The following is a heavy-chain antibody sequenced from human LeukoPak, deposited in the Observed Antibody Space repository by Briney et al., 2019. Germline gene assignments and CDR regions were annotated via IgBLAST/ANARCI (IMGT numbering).Heavy chain of an antibody. J-gene: IGHJ4*02. CDR2: ISAYNGYT. V-gene: IGHV1-18*01. CDR3: ASGSSAGTDY. D-gene: IGHD6-13*01. CDR1: GYTFTNYY. Sequence: ASVKVSCKASGYTFTNYYITWVRQAPGQGLEWMGWISAYNGYTNYAQKLQGRVTMTTDTSTSTAYMELRSLRSDDTAVYYCASGSSAGTDYWGQGTLVTVSS.